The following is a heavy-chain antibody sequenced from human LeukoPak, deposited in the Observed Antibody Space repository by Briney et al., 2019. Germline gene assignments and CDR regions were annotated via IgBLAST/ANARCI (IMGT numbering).Heavy chain of an antibody. D-gene: IGHD1-26*01. CDR3: ARGILGATTSYYYYYYMDV. V-gene: IGHV3-48*03. CDR1: GFTFSSYE. CDR2: ISSSGSTI. Sequence: PGGSLRLSCAASGFTFSSYEMNWVRQAPGKGLEWVSYISSSGSTIYYADSVKGRFTISRDNAKNSLYLQMNSLRAEDTAVYYCARGILGATTSYYYYYYMDVWGKGTTVTISS. J-gene: IGHJ6*03.